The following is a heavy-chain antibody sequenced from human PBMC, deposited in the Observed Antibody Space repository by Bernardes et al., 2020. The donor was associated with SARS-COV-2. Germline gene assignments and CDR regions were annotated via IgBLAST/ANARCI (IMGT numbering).Heavy chain of an antibody. V-gene: IGHV1-18*01. J-gene: IGHJ4*02. Sequence: ASVKVSCKASGYTFTSYGISWVRQAPGQGLEWMGWISAYNGNTNYAQKLQGRVTMTTDTSTSTAYMELRSLRSDDTAVYYCAKSRGAEEIGDYWGQGALVTVSS. CDR1: GYTFTSYG. D-gene: IGHD2-21*01. CDR3: AKSRGAEEIGDY. CDR2: ISAYNGNT.